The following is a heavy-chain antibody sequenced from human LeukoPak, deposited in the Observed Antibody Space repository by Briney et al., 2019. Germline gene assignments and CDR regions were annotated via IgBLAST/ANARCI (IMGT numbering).Heavy chain of an antibody. D-gene: IGHD6-19*01. CDR1: GGSINSHY. CDR3: VRRDTGWNYFDY. CDR2: IYSTGKN. J-gene: IGHJ4*02. Sequence: SETLSLTCAVSGGSINSHYWGWIRQPPGKGLQWIGDIYSTGKNNYNPSLKSRVTISLDTSKSHLSLNLTSVLAANTAIYYCVRRDTGWNYFDYWGQGILVTVSS. V-gene: IGHV4-4*08.